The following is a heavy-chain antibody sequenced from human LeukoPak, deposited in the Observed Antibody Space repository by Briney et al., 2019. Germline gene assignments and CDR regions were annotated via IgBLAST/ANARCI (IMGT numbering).Heavy chain of an antibody. V-gene: IGHV4-61*01. CDR2: IYHSGST. D-gene: IGHD5-18*01. CDR3: ARGDTTWYFFDY. CDR1: AGSIINGLYY. Sequence: TSETLSLTCTVSAGSIINGLYYWNWIRQPPGKALEWIGYIYHSGSTKYNPSLKSRVTMSVDTSKNQISLRLSSVTAADTAMYYCARGDTTWYFFDYWGQGTLVTVSS. J-gene: IGHJ4*02.